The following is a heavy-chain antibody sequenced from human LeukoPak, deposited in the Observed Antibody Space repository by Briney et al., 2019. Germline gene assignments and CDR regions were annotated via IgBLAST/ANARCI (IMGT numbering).Heavy chain of an antibody. CDR1: GYTFTSYG. Sequence: ASVKVSCKASGYTFTSYGISWVRQAPGQGLEWMGWISAYNGNTNYAQKFQGRVTMTRNTSISTAYMELSSLRSEDTAVYYCARGPYYYGSGSYYPEPNWFDPWGQGTLVTVSS. V-gene: IGHV1-18*01. CDR3: ARGPYYYGSGSYYPEPNWFDP. D-gene: IGHD3-10*01. CDR2: ISAYNGNT. J-gene: IGHJ5*02.